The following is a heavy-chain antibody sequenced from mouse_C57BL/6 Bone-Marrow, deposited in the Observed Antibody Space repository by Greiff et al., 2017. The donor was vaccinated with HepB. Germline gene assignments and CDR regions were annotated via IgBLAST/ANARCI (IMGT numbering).Heavy chain of an antibody. J-gene: IGHJ2*01. CDR3: ARDYYGSSYPDY. V-gene: IGHV1-82*01. Sequence: VQLVESGPELVKPGASVKISCKASGYAFSSSWMNWVKQRPGKGLEWIGRLYPGDGDTNYNGKFKGKATLTADKSSSTAYMQLSSLTSEDSAVYFCARDYYGSSYPDYWGQGTTLTVSS. D-gene: IGHD1-1*01. CDR1: GYAFSSSW. CDR2: LYPGDGDT.